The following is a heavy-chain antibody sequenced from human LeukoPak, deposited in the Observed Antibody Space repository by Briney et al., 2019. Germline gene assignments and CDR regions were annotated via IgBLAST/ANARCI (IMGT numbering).Heavy chain of an antibody. CDR1: GFTFNTYW. CDR3: ARGGAAAARKRGLDY. J-gene: IGHJ4*02. V-gene: IGHV3-7*01. CDR2: IKHDGSDN. D-gene: IGHD6-13*01. Sequence: GGSLRLSCAASGFTFNTYWMSWVRQAPGKGLEWVATIKHDGSDNYYVESVKGRFTMSRDNAKNSLYLQMNSLRAEDTAVYYCARGGAAAARKRGLDYWGQGTLVTVSS.